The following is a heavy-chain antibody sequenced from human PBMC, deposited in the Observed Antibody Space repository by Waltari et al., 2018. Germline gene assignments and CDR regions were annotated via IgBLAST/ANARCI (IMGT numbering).Heavy chain of an antibody. J-gene: IGHJ3*02. V-gene: IGHV1-69*01. D-gene: IGHD3-22*01. CDR3: AKEYYSSSGYYYEGGAFDI. Sequence: QVQLVQSGAEVKKPGSSVKVSCKASGGTFSSYAISWVRQAPGQGLEWMGGIIPIFGTANYAQKVQGRVTITADESTSTAYMELSSLRSEDTAVYYCAKEYYSSSGYYYEGGAFDIWGQGTMVTVSS. CDR1: GGTFSSYA. CDR2: IIPIFGTA.